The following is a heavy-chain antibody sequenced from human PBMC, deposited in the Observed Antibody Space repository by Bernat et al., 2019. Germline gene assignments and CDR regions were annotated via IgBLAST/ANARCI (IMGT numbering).Heavy chain of an antibody. J-gene: IGHJ3*02. D-gene: IGHD3-16*01. CDR2: IKSKTDGGTI. CDR1: EFTFSSAG. Sequence: EGQLVESGGGLIRPGGSLRLSCEASEFTFSSAGMSWVRQAPGKGLECVARIKSKTDGGTIEYAAPVKGRFTISRDDSRSTVYLQMNSLKTEDTALYYCTTFGGIWGQGTMVTVSS. CDR3: TTFGGI. V-gene: IGHV3-15*01.